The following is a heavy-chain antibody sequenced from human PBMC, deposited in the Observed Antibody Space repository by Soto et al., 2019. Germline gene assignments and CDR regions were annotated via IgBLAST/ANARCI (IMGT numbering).Heavy chain of an antibody. V-gene: IGHV3-7*01. D-gene: IGHD1-26*01. CDR2: IKQDGSER. J-gene: IGHJ4*02. Sequence: EVQVEESGGGLVQPGGSLRLSCAASGFTFSNYWMSWVRQVPGKGLEWVANIKQDGSERYFADSVKGRFTISRDNAKNSVSLQVNSLRAEDTAVYYCARGMVGDASVSHFDYWGQGTLVTVSS. CDR1: GFTFSNYW. CDR3: ARGMVGDASVSHFDY.